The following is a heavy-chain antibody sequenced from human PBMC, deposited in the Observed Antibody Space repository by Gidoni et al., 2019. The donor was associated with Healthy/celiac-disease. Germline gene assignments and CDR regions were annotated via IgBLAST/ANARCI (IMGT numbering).Heavy chain of an antibody. CDR3: ANTGSSEIAVAAQPFDY. V-gene: IGHV3-23*01. D-gene: IGHD6-19*01. CDR2: ISGSGGST. CDR1: GFTFIRYA. Sequence: EVQLLESGGGLVQPGGSLRLSCAASGFTFIRYAMSWVRRAPGKGMEWCSAISGSGGSTYYADSVKGRFTISRDNSKNTLYLQMNSLRAEDTAVYYCANTGSSEIAVAAQPFDYWGQGTLVTVSS. J-gene: IGHJ4*02.